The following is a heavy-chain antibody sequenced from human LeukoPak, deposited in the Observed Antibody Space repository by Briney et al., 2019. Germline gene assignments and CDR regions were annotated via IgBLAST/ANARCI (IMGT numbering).Heavy chain of an antibody. CDR3: AIRPAMVTAGRFDP. CDR1: GYTFTGYY. J-gene: IGHJ5*02. Sequence: GASVKVSCKASGYTFTGYYMHWVRQAPGQGLEWMGWINPNSGGTNYAQKFQGRVTMTRDTSISTAYMELSRLRSDDTAVYYCAIRPAMVTAGRFDPWGQGTLVTVSS. D-gene: IGHD5-18*01. V-gene: IGHV1-2*02. CDR2: INPNSGGT.